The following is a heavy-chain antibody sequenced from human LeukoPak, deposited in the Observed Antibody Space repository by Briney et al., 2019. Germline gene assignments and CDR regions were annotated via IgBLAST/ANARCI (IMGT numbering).Heavy chain of an antibody. J-gene: IGHJ1*01. D-gene: IGHD4-17*01. V-gene: IGHV3-53*01. CDR2: IYSGGGT. Sequence: GGSLRLSCAASGFTVRSNYMNWVRQAPGKGLEWVSVIYSGGGTFYADSVKGRFTISRDNSKNTVSLQMNSLRVEDTAVYYCAGGDYGDRGMSFQHWGQGTLVTVSS. CDR3: AGGDYGDRGMSFQH. CDR1: GFTVRSNY.